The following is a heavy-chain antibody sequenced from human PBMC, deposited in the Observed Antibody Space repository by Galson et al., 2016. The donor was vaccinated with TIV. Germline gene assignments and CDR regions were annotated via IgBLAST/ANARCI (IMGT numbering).Heavy chain of an antibody. Sequence: SLRLSCAASGFTFSTYWMHWVRQAPGKGLVWVSRINTDESTTNSADSVKGRFTISRDNAKKPLYLQMNGLSAEDTAVYYCSRPSHYYDISSFYPLDFWGQGTLVTVSS. CDR3: SRPSHYYDISSFYPLDF. V-gene: IGHV3-74*01. J-gene: IGHJ4*02. CDR2: INTDESTT. D-gene: IGHD3-22*01. CDR1: GFTFSTYW.